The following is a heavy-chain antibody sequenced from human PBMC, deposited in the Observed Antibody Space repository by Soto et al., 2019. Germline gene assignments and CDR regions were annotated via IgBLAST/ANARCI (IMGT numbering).Heavy chain of an antibody. V-gene: IGHV1-8*01. CDR2: MNPNSGNT. J-gene: IGHJ5*02. D-gene: IGHD4-17*01. CDR1: GYTFTSYD. CDR3: ARGAYNGEHISSWFGP. Sequence: QVQLVQSGAEVKKPGASVKVSCKASGYTFTSYDINWVRQATGQGLEWMGWMNPNSGNTGYAQKFQGRVTMTRNTCISTAYMELSGLGSEDTAVYYCARGAYNGEHISSWFGPWGQGTLVTVSS.